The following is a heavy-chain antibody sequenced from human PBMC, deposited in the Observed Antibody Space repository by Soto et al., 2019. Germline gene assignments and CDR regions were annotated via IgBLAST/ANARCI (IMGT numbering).Heavy chain of an antibody. CDR1: GFSFSTSAVG. D-gene: IGHD6-13*01. CDR3: AHVYWAASGTRYYFEH. J-gene: IGHJ4*02. CDR2: IYWDDDK. Sequence: QITLTESGPTLVKPTQTLTLTCTFSGFSFSTSAVGVGWIRQPPGKALEFLALIYWDDDKRYRPSLKSKISITKDTSRNQVVLTMTDLDPEDTATYYCAHVYWAASGTRYYFEHWGQGTLVTVSS. V-gene: IGHV2-5*02.